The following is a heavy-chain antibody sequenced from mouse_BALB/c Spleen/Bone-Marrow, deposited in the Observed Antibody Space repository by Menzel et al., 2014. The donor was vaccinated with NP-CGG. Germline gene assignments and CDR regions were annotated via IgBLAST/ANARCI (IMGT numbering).Heavy chain of an antibody. J-gene: IGHJ2*01. CDR2: INPSTGYT. Sequence: QVQLQQSGAELAKPGASVKMSCKASGYTFTSYWMHWVKQRPGQGLEWIGYINPSTGYTEYNQKFKDKATLTADKSSSTAYTQLSSLTSEDSAVYYCARRAVRYFDYWGQGTTLTVSS. V-gene: IGHV1-7*01. CDR3: ARRAVRYFDY. D-gene: IGHD2-13*01. CDR1: GYTFTSYW.